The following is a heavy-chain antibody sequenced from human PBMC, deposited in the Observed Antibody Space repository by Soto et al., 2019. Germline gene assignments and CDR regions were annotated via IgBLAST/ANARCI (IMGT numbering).Heavy chain of an antibody. D-gene: IGHD6-6*01. J-gene: IGHJ6*02. CDR3: ARPQSTNLVHGMDV. CDR2: ISSSSSTI. Sequence: GGSLRLSCAASGFTFSTYTMNWVRQAPGKGLEWVSYISSSSSTIYYADSVKGRFTISRDNAKNSLYLQMNSLRDEDTAVYYCARPQSTNLVHGMDVWGQGTTVTV. CDR1: GFTFSTYT. V-gene: IGHV3-48*02.